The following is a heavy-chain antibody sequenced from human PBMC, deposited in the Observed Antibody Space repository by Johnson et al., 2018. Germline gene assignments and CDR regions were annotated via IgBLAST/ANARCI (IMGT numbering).Heavy chain of an antibody. V-gene: IGHV3-15*07. Sequence: VQLVESGGGLVQPGRSLRLSCAASGFTFDDYAMHWVRQAPGKGLEWVGRIKSKSDGGTKDYAAPVKGRFTISRDDSKNTLYLQMNSLKTEDTAVYYCTRRGVSKETYYYYYIMDVWGQGTTVTVSS. CDR2: IKSKSDGGTK. J-gene: IGHJ6*02. CDR3: TRRGVSKETYYYYYIMDV. CDR1: GFTFDDYA. D-gene: IGHD6-13*01.